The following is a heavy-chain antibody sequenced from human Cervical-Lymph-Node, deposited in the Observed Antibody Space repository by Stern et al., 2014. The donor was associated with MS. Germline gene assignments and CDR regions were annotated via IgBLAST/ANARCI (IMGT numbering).Heavy chain of an antibody. J-gene: IGHJ3*02. CDR3: ARDLPPQVGVTAGWYGAFDI. CDR1: GDRGTGHD. CDR2: INLKSGGT. D-gene: IGHD1-26*01. V-gene: IGHV1-2*02. Sequence: QVQLVQSGAEVKNPGASVKVSCKASGDRGTGHDVHWVRQAPGQGLEWMGWINLKSGGTNYAQRFQGRVTMTRDASIRTAYMELSTLTSDDTAVYYCARDLPPQVGVTAGWYGAFDIWGQGTMVSVSS.